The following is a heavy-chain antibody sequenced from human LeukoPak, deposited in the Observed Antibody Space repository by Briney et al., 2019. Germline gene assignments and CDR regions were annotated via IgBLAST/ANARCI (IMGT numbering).Heavy chain of an antibody. Sequence: GGSLRLSCAASGFTFSSYAMSWVRQAPGKGLEWVSAISGSGGSTYYADSVKGRFTISRDNSKNTLYLQMNSLRAEDTAVYYCAKDRARVVVVITTPYFDYWGKGTLVTVSS. CDR3: AKDRARVVVVITTPYFDY. D-gene: IGHD3-22*01. CDR1: GFTFSSYA. J-gene: IGHJ4*02. V-gene: IGHV3-23*01. CDR2: ISGSGGST.